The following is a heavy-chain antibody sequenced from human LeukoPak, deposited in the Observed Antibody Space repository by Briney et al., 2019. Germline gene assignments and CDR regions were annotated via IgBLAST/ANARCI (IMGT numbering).Heavy chain of an antibody. CDR2: INDSGSST. D-gene: IGHD3-10*01. CDR1: GFTFRKYA. Sequence: AGGSLILSCAASGFTFRKYAMTWVRQAPGKGLEWVSGINDSGSSTYYADSVNGRLTISRDNAKNTVYLQMNSLRVEDTAVYYCTKGLYGSGSSPDFWGQGTLVTVSS. CDR3: TKGLYGSGSSPDF. V-gene: IGHV3-23*01. J-gene: IGHJ4*02.